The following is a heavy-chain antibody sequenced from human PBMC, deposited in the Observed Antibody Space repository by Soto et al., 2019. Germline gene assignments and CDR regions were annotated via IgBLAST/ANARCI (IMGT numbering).Heavy chain of an antibody. D-gene: IGHD2-2*02. V-gene: IGHV3-30*18. CDR3: AKDPHCISTSCYNPDPYYYYGMDV. CDR1: GFTFSSYG. CDR2: ISYDGSNK. J-gene: IGHJ6*02. Sequence: GGSLRLSCAASGFTFSSYGMHWVRQAPGKGLEWVAVISYDGSNKYYADSVKGRFTISRDNSKNTLYLQMNSLRAEDTAVYYCAKDPHCISTSCYNPDPYYYYGMDVWGQGTTVTVSS.